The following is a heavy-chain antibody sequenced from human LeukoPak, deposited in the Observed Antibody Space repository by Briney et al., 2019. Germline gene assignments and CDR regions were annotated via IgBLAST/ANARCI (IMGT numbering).Heavy chain of an antibody. Sequence: VASVKVSCKASGGTFSSYAISWVRQAPGQGLEWMGGIIPIFGTANYAQKFQGRVTITTDESTSTAYMELSSLRSEDTAVYYCASPYGSGSSKAFDYWGQGTLVTVSS. D-gene: IGHD3-10*01. CDR1: GGTFSSYA. J-gene: IGHJ4*02. CDR2: IIPIFGTA. CDR3: ASPYGSGSSKAFDY. V-gene: IGHV1-69*05.